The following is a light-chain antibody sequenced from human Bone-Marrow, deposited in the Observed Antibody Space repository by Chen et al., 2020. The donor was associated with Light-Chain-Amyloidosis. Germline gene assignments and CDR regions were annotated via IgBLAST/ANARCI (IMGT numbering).Light chain of an antibody. Sequence: YVLTQPSSVSVAPGQTATIACGGNNSGSTSVHWYQPTPGQAPLLVVYDDSDRTSGIPERLSGTNSGNTATLTISRVEAGDEADYYCQVWDRSSDRPVFGGGTKLTVL. J-gene: IGLJ3*02. CDR3: QVWDRSSDRPV. CDR2: DDS. CDR1: NSGSTS. V-gene: IGLV3-21*02.